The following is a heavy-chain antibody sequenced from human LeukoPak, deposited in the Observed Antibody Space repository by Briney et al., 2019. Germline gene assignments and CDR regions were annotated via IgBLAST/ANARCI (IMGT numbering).Heavy chain of an antibody. CDR3: ARGGAARPDY. J-gene: IGHJ4*02. D-gene: IGHD6-6*01. CDR1: GFTFSNYG. CDR2: ISSSSSSI. V-gene: IGHV3-48*01. Sequence: GGSLRLSCAASGFTFSNYGMDWVRQAPGKGLEWISYISSSSSSIYYADSVKGRFTISRDNAKNSLFLQMNSLRAEDTAVYYCARGGAARPDYWGQGTLVTVSS.